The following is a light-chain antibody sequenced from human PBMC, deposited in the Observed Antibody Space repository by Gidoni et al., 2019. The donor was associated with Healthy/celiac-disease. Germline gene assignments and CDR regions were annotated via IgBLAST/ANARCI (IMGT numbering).Light chain of an antibody. Sequence: DIVFTQSPGTLSLSPGERATLSCRASQSVSSSYLAWYQQKPGQAPRLLIYGASSRATGIPERFSGRGSGTDFTLTISRLEPEDFAVYYCQQYGSALITFGQGTRLEIK. V-gene: IGKV3-20*01. CDR2: GAS. J-gene: IGKJ5*01. CDR3: QQYGSALIT. CDR1: QSVSSSY.